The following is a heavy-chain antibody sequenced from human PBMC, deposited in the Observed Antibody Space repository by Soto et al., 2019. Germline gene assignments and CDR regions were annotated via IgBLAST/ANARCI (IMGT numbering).Heavy chain of an antibody. D-gene: IGHD3-10*01. Sequence: ASETLSLTCTVSGDSISCYSWSWIRQPPGKGLEWIGYLSYSESTTSTPSLKSRVTISVDTSKNQFSLELSSVTAADTAVYFCARDGGTYLTRYFDSWGQGALVTVSS. CDR3: ARDGGTYLTRYFDS. J-gene: IGHJ4*02. V-gene: IGHV4-59*01. CDR1: GDSISCYS. CDR2: LSYSEST.